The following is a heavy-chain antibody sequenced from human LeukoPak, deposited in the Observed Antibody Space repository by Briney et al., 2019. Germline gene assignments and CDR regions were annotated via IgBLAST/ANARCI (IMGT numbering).Heavy chain of an antibody. V-gene: IGHV3-48*01. CDR2: ISSSSSTI. CDR3: ARDSGYSYGHFDY. CDR1: GFTFSSYS. Sequence: PGGSLRLSCAASGFTFSSYSMNWVRQAPGRGLEWVSYISSSSSTIYYADSVKGRFTISRDNAKNSLYLQMNSLRAEDTAVYYCARDSGYSYGHFDYWGQGTLVTVSS. D-gene: IGHD5-18*01. J-gene: IGHJ4*02.